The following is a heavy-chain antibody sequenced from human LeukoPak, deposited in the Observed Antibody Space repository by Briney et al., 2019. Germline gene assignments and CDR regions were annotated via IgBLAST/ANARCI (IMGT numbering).Heavy chain of an antibody. CDR1: GFTFDDYA. Sequence: GGSLRLSCAASGFTFDDYAMHWVRQAPGKGLEWVSGISWNSGSIGYADSVKGRFTISRDNAKNSLYLQMNSLRAEDTALYYCAKDYRSGWYSDYYYGMDVWGQGTTVTVSS. V-gene: IGHV3-9*01. D-gene: IGHD6-19*01. J-gene: IGHJ6*02. CDR3: AKDYRSGWYSDYYYGMDV. CDR2: ISWNSGSI.